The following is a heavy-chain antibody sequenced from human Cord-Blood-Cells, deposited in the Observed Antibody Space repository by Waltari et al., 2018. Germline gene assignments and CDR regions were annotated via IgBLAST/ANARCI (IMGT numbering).Heavy chain of an antibody. CDR1: GDTCTRYY. CDR3: ARDGGYSSSLYFNY. CDR2: INPDSGGK. Sequence: QVQLAQFGAEVTKSGASVKVSCKDPGDTCTRYYKSWVLQAPGPGLEWSGWINPDSGGKNEAQKLQGSVTMTRDTSISTAYMELSRLRSDGTAVYYCARDGGYSSSLYFNYGGQGPLVTGSS. V-gene: IGHV1-2*04. J-gene: IGHJ4*02. D-gene: IGHD6-13*01.